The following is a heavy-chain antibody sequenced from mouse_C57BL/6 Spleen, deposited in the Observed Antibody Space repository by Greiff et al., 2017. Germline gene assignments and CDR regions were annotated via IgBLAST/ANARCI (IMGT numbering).Heavy chain of an antibody. D-gene: IGHD2-3*01. J-gene: IGHJ4*01. Sequence: QVQLQQSGPELVKPGASVKISCKASGYAFSSSWMNWVKQRPGKGLEWIGRMYPGDGDTNYNGKFKGKATLTADKSSSTAYMQLSSLTSEDSAVYFCAEDGYYAMDYWGQGTSVTVSS. CDR1: GYAFSSSW. CDR3: AEDGYYAMDY. CDR2: MYPGDGDT. V-gene: IGHV1-82*01.